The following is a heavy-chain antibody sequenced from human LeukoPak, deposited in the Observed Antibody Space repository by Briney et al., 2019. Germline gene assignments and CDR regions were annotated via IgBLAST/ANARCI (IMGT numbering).Heavy chain of an antibody. CDR3: ARSLTTTGGYAMDV. D-gene: IGHD4-17*01. CDR1: DGSISSGAYH. J-gene: IGHJ6*02. V-gene: IGHV4-31*03. CDR2: IYYSGST. Sequence: SETLSRNCTVSDGSISSGAYHWNWIRQHPGKGLEWIGNIYYSGSTSYIPSLKSRVTISVDTSKTQFSLTLSSVTAADTAVYYCARSLTTTGGYAMDVWGQGTTVTVSS.